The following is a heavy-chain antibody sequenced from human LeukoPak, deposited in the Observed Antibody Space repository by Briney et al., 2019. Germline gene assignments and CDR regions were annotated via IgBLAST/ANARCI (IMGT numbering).Heavy chain of an antibody. CDR3: MRGGGNSWFDY. CDR2: INPNSGDT. CDR1: GYTFTRHY. V-gene: IGHV1-2*02. J-gene: IGHJ4*02. Sequence: GASVKVSCKASGYTFTRHYFHWVRQAPVQGLEWMGWINPNSGDTNFAQKFQGRVTMTRATSISTVYMELTSLRSDDTALYYCMRGGGNSWFDYWGQGTLVSVSS. D-gene: IGHD6-13*01.